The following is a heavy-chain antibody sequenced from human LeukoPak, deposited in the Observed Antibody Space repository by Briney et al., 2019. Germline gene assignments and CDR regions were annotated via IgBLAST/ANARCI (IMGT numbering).Heavy chain of an antibody. CDR3: AREGSGYSSGLLDY. J-gene: IGHJ4*02. D-gene: IGHD6-19*01. V-gene: IGHV3-21*01. Sequence: GGSLRLSCAASGFTFSSYSMNWVRQAPGKGLEWVSSISSSSSYIYYADSAKGRFTISRDNAKNSLYLQMNSLRAEDTAVYYCAREGSGYSSGLLDYWGQGTLVTVSS. CDR2: ISSSSSYI. CDR1: GFTFSSYS.